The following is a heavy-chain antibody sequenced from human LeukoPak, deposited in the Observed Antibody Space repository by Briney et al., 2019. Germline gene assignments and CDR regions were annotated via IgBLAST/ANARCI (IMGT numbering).Heavy chain of an antibody. J-gene: IGHJ4*02. CDR3: ARHSAVGDYFDY. V-gene: IGHV4-39*01. Sequence: SETLSLACTVSGGSISSSSYYWGWIRQPPGKGLEWIGSIYYSGSTYYNPSLKSRVTISVDTSKNQFSLKLSSVTAADTAVYYCARHSAVGDYFDYWGQGTLVTVSS. CDR1: GGSISSSSYY. D-gene: IGHD3-16*01. CDR2: IYYSGST.